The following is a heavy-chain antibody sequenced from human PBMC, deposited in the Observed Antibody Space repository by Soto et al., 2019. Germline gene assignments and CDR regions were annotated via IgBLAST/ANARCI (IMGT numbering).Heavy chain of an antibody. J-gene: IGHJ6*02. CDR2: IWYDGSNK. V-gene: IGHV3-33*01. Sequence: QVQLVESGGGVVQPGRSLRISCAASGFTFSSYGMHWVRQAPGKGLEWVAVIWYDGSNKYYADSVKGRFTISRDNSKNTLYLQMNSLRAEDTAVYYCARDRPNYGMDVWGQGTTVTVSS. CDR1: GFTFSSYG. CDR3: ARDRPNYGMDV.